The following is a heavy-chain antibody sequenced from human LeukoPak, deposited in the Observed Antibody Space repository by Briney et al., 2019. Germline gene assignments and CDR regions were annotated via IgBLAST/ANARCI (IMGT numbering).Heavy chain of an antibody. V-gene: IGHV3-11*01. Sequence: GGSLRLSCAASGFTFSDYYMSWIRQAPGKGLEWVSYISESGSTIYYADSVKGRFSISRDNAKNSLYLQMNSPRAEDTAVYYCARDLNVLVSFGEYYYCYGMDVCGQGTMVTVSS. J-gene: IGHJ6*02. D-gene: IGHD3-10*01. CDR1: GFTFSDYY. CDR2: ISESGSTI. CDR3: ARDLNVLVSFGEYYYCYGMDV.